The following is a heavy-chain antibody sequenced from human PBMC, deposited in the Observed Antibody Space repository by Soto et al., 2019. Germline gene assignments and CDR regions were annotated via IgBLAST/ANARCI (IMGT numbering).Heavy chain of an antibody. CDR2: ISGSGGST. CDR3: AKDGSQTDVVIMYYFDY. Sequence: PGGSLRLSCAASGFTFSSYAMSWVRQAPGKGLEWVSAISGSGGSTYYADSVKGRFTISRDNSKNTLYLQMNSLRAEDTAVYYCAKDGSQTDVVIMYYFDYWGQGTLVTVSS. J-gene: IGHJ4*02. CDR1: GFTFSSYA. D-gene: IGHD3-3*01. V-gene: IGHV3-23*01.